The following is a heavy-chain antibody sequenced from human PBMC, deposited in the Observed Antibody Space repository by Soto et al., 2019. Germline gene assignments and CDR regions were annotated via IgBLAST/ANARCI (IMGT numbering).Heavy chain of an antibody. CDR2: IISNGGKT. J-gene: IGHJ4*02. CDR3: ARAGFERLYFDQ. D-gene: IGHD1-1*01. Sequence: GGFLRLSCSASGFTFSTYTMHWVRQAPGKGLEYVSSIISNGGKTYYADSVKGRFSISRDNSKNTVYLQMNKLSAEDMATYYCARAGFERLYFDQWGRGTLVTVSS. V-gene: IGHV3-64*04. CDR1: GFTFSTYT.